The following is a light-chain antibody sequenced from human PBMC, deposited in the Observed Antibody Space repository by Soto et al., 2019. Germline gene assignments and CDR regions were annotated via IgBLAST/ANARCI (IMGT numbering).Light chain of an antibody. CDR1: QSVLYSSNNKNY. J-gene: IGKJ1*01. V-gene: IGKV4-1*01. Sequence: DIVMTQSPDSLAVSLGERATIKCKSSQSVLYSSNNKNYLAWYQHKPGQPPNLLIYWATTRKSGVPDRFSGSGSATDFTLTISSLQAADVAVYYCQQYYSPTWTFGQGTKVEIK. CDR3: QQYYSPTWT. CDR2: WAT.